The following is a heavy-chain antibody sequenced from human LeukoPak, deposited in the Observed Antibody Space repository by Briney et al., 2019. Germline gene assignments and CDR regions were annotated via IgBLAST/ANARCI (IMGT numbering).Heavy chain of an antibody. CDR3: LTGIAVAGTDY. CDR1: GFTFSGSA. J-gene: IGHJ4*02. CDR2: IRSKANSYAT. Sequence: GGSLKLSCAASGFTFSGSAMHWVRQASGKGLEWVSRIRSKANSYATAYAASVKGRFTISRDDSKNTAYLQMNSLKTEDTAVYYCLTGIAVAGTDYWGQGTLVTVSS. D-gene: IGHD6-19*01. V-gene: IGHV3-73*01.